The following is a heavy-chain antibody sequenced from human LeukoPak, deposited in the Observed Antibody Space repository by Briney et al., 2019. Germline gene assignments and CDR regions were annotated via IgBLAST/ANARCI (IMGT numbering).Heavy chain of an antibody. CDR2: INHSGST. J-gene: IGHJ4*02. D-gene: IGHD3-3*01. CDR1: GGSFSGYY. V-gene: IGHV4-34*01. Sequence: SETLSLTCAVYGGSFSGYYWSWIRQPPGKGLEWIGEINHSGSTNYNPSLKSRVTISVDTSKNHFSMKLSSVTAADTAVYYCARGMGFRSGYVVYWGQGTLVTVSS. CDR3: ARGMGFRSGYVVY.